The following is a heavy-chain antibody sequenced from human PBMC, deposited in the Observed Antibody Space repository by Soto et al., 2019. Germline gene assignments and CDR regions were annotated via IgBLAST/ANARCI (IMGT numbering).Heavy chain of an antibody. CDR1: GFSLSTSGVG. J-gene: IGHJ3*02. CDR3: AHRKTWSAGDAFDI. V-gene: IGHV2-5*02. D-gene: IGHD2-8*01. Sequence: QITLKESGPTLVKPTQTLTLTCTFSGFSLSTSGVGVGWIRQPPGKALEWLALIYWDDDKRYSPSLKSRLTITKDTSKNQLVLTMTNMDPVDTATYYCAHRKTWSAGDAFDIWGQGTMVTVSS. CDR2: IYWDDDK.